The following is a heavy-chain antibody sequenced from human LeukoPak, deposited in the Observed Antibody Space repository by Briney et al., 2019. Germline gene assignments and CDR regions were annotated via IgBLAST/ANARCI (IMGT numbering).Heavy chain of an antibody. CDR2: IYYSGST. J-gene: IGHJ5*02. CDR3: ARVYYGSGYRFDP. Sequence: SETLSLTCTVSGGSISSSYSYWGWIRQPPGKGLEWIGNIYYSGSTYYNPSLKSRVTISVDTSKNQFSLKLSSVTAADTAVYYCARVYYGSGYRFDPWGQGALVTASS. V-gene: IGHV4-39*07. CDR1: GGSISSSYSY. D-gene: IGHD3-10*01.